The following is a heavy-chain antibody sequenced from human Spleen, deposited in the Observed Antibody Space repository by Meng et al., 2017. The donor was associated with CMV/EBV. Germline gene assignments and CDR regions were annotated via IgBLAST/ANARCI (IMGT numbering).Heavy chain of an antibody. CDR2: IHSTRNYI. V-gene: IGHV3-21*01. CDR3: SRDPVADTYFDS. D-gene: IGHD6-19*01. CDR1: GFTFNIYH. Sequence: SLPCAASGFTFNIYHIRWVRQAPGKGLEWVSFIHSTRNYIYYTDSVKGRFTISRDNAKNSLDLQINSLRAEDTAVYYCSRDPVADTYFDSWGQGTLVTVSS. J-gene: IGHJ4*02.